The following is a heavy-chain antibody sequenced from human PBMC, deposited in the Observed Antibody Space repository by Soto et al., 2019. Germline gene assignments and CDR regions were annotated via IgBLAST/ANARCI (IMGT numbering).Heavy chain of an antibody. CDR3: AKDRLMLTMVVVGAFDF. CDR2: ISGSGSTT. V-gene: IGHV3-23*01. CDR1: GFSFNNHA. J-gene: IGHJ3*01. Sequence: VQLLESGGGLVQPGGSLRLSCAASGFSFNNHAMTWVRQAPGKGLEWVSGISGSGSTTHYADSVKGRFTISRDNSKETLYLQMNSLSPEDTAVYYCAKDRLMLTMVVVGAFDFWGLGTMVTVSS. D-gene: IGHD3-22*01.